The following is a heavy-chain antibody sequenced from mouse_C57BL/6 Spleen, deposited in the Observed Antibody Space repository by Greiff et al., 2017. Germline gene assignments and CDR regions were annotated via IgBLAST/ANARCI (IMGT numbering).Heavy chain of an antibody. Sequence: DVKLQESGGGLVQPGGSLSLSCAASGFTFTAYYMSWVRPPPGKALEWLGFFRNKANGYTTEYSASVKGRFTISRDDSQSFLYLQRIALRAEDSATYYFARRGRGGYFDYWGQGTTLTVSS. CDR3: ARRGRGGYFDY. V-gene: IGHV7-3*01. D-gene: IGHD3-3*01. CDR1: GFTFTAYY. CDR2: FRNKANGYTT. J-gene: IGHJ2*01.